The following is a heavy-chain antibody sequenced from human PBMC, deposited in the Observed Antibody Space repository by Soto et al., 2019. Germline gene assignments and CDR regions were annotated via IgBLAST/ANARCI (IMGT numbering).Heavy chain of an antibody. V-gene: IGHV6-1*01. CDR3: ARGHGDWFDP. D-gene: IGHD4-17*01. CDR1: GDSVSSDSVA. J-gene: IGHJ5*02. Sequence: QVQLQQSSPGLVKPSQTLSLTCAISGDSVSSDSVAWNWIRQSPSRGLEWLGRTYYRSKWYNDYAVSVKSRISITPDTSKNQFSLQLTSVTPEDTAVYYCARGHGDWFDPWGQGTLVTVSS. CDR2: TYYRSKWYN.